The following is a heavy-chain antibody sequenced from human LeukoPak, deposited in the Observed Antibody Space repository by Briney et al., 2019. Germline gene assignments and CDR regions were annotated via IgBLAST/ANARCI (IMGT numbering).Heavy chain of an antibody. J-gene: IGHJ4*02. CDR3: ARGGVNPVDH. Sequence: GGSLRLSCAASGLPFNSFWMHWVRQAPGKGLVWVSDMNEYSTTIRYADSVKGRFTISRDNAKSILYLQMNNLRAEDTAMYFCARGGVNPVDHWGQGTLVTVSS. CDR2: MNEYSTTI. D-gene: IGHD1-14*01. V-gene: IGHV3-74*01. CDR1: GLPFNSFW.